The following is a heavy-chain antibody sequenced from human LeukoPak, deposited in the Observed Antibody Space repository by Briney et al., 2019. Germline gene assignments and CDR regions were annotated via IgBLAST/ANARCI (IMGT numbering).Heavy chain of an antibody. J-gene: IGHJ3*02. Sequence: PSETLSLTCSVSGGSISSFYWIWIRQPAGXXXXXXXXISASGSTNYNPSLKRRVTMSVDTSKNQFSLKLSSVTAADTAVYYCARDPATMIYNAFDIWGQGTMVTVSS. V-gene: IGHV4-4*07. CDR1: GGSISSFY. CDR3: ARDPATMIYNAFDI. CDR2: ISASGST. D-gene: IGHD2-8*01.